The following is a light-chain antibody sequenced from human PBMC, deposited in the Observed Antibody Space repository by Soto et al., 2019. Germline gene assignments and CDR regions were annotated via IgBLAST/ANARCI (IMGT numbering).Light chain of an antibody. CDR1: QSISSW. J-gene: IGKJ1*01. V-gene: IGKV1-5*01. CDR3: QQYNSYTWT. Sequence: DIQSTHSDSTLSWSVGDRVTITCRASQSISSWLAWYQQKPGKAPKLLIYDASSLESGVPSRFSGSGSGTEFTLTISSLQPDDFATYYCQQYNSYTWTFGQGTKVDI. CDR2: DAS.